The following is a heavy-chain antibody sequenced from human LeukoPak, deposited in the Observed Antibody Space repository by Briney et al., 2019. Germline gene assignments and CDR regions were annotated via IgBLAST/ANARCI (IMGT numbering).Heavy chain of an antibody. J-gene: IGHJ4*02. CDR2: IYYSGST. D-gene: IGHD6-13*01. CDR3: ARSNISSWYYAGHFDY. V-gene: IGHV4-39*01. CDR1: TDSISSSSYY. Sequence: SETLSLTCTVSTDSISSSSYYWGWIRQPPGKGLEWIGSIYYSGSTYYNPSLKSRVTISVDTSKNQFSLKLSSVTAADTAVYYCARSNISSWYYAGHFDYWGQGTLVTVSS.